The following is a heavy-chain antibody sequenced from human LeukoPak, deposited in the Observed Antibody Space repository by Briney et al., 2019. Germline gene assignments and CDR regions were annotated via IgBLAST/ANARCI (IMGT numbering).Heavy chain of an antibody. J-gene: IGHJ5*02. D-gene: IGHD6-13*01. CDR1: GYTFTSYD. Sequence: ASVKVSCKASGYTFTSYDINWVRQATGQGLEWMGWMNPNSGNTGYAQKFQGRVTITRNTSISTAYMELSSLRSEDTAVYYCAAAEEGIAAAGGFDPWGQGTLVTVSS. CDR3: AAAEEGIAAAGGFDP. CDR2: MNPNSGNT. V-gene: IGHV1-8*03.